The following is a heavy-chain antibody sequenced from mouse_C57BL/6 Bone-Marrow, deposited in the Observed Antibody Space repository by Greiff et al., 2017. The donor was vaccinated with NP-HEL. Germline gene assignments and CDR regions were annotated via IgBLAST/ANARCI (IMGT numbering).Heavy chain of an antibody. Sequence: EVKLMESEGGLVQPGSSMKLSCTASGFTFSDYYMAWVRQVPEKGLEWVANINYDGSSTYYLDSLKSRFIISRDNAKNILYLQMSSLKSEDTATYYCARRGLRRGYYFDYWGQGTTLTVSS. CDR2: INYDGSST. CDR1: GFTFSDYY. CDR3: ARRGLRRGYYFDY. J-gene: IGHJ2*01. D-gene: IGHD2-4*01. V-gene: IGHV5-16*02.